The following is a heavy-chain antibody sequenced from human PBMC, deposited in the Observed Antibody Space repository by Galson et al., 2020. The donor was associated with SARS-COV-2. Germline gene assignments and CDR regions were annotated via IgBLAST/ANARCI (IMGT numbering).Heavy chain of an antibody. CDR1: GGSISSGGYY. V-gene: IGHV4-31*03. Sequence: ETSETLSLTCTVSGGSISSGGYYWSWIRQHPGKGLEWIGYIYYSGSTYYNPSLKSRVNISVDTSKNQFSLKLSSVTAADTAVYYCARAITIFGVVIANFDYWGQGTLVTVSS. CDR3: ARAITIFGVVIANFDY. CDR2: IYYSGST. J-gene: IGHJ4*02. D-gene: IGHD3-3*01.